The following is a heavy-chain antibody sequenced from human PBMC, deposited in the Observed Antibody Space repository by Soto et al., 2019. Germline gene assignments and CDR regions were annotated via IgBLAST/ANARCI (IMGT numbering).Heavy chain of an antibody. CDR1: GGSISSSSYY. CDR3: ARQYYDYIWGSYLGDAFDI. J-gene: IGHJ3*02. CDR2: IYYSGST. Sequence: SETLSLTCTVSGGSISSSSYYWGWIRQPPGKGLEWIGSIYYSGSTYYNPSLKSRVTITVDTSKNQFSLKLSSVTAADTAVYYCARQYYDYIWGSYLGDAFDIWGQGTMVTVSS. D-gene: IGHD3-16*02. V-gene: IGHV4-39*01.